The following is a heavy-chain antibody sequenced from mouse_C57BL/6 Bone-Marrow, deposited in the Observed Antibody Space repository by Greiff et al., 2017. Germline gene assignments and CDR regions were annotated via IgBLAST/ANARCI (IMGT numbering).Heavy chain of an antibody. CDR3: ARQQGFDY. J-gene: IGHJ2*01. Sequence: QVQLKESGPELVKPGASVKISCKASGYAFSSSWMNWVKQRPGKGLEWIGRIYPGDGDTNYNGKFKGKATLTADKSSSTAYMQLSSLTSEDSAVYFCARQQGFDYWGQGTTLTVSS. CDR2: IYPGDGDT. V-gene: IGHV1-82*01. CDR1: GYAFSSSW.